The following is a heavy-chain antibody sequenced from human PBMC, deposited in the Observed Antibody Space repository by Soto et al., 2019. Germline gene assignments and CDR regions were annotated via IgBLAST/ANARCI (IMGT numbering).Heavy chain of an antibody. J-gene: IGHJ6*03. V-gene: IGHV3-23*01. CDR3: VKDTSSSPYYMDV. CDR2: ITGSTGST. CDR1: GFTFSNFA. Sequence: GGSLRLSCAASGFTFSNFAMGWVRHAPGKGLEWVSEITGSTGSTYYADSVRGRFFISRDNSKNTLHLQMNSLRVEVTAVYYCVKDTSSSPYYMDVWGKGTTVTVSS. D-gene: IGHD2-2*01.